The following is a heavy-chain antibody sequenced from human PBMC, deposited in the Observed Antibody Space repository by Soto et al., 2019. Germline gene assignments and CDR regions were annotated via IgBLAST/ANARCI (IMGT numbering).Heavy chain of an antibody. J-gene: IGHJ5*02. CDR2: INSDGSRT. CDR1: GVTLSGYW. V-gene: IGHV3-74*01. CDR3: ARACCYEENWLDP. Sequence: EVQLVESGGGLVQPGGSLRLSCSASGVTLSGYWMHWVRQVPGKGLVWVSGINSDGSRTNYADSVNGRFTISRDNARNTQHLQMNSLRVEDTGVYYWARACCYEENWLDPWGQGTLVTVAS. D-gene: IGHD2-2*01.